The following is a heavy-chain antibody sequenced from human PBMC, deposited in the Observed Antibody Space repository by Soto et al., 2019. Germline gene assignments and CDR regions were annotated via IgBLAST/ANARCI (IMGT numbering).Heavy chain of an antibody. Sequence: QVQLVQSGAEVKKPVASVKVSCKASGYTFTSYAMHWVRQAPGQRLEWMGWINAGNGNTKYSQKFQGRVTITRDTSASTAYMELSSLRSEDTAVYYCARGSLGYSSGWSRWYYGMDVWGQGTTVTVSS. V-gene: IGHV1-3*01. CDR2: INAGNGNT. CDR1: GYTFTSYA. D-gene: IGHD6-19*01. CDR3: ARGSLGYSSGWSRWYYGMDV. J-gene: IGHJ6*02.